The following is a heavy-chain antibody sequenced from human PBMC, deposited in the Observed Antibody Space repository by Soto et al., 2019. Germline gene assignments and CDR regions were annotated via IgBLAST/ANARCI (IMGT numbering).Heavy chain of an antibody. CDR1: GFTVSSNY. J-gene: IGHJ4*02. V-gene: IGHV3-66*01. CDR2: IYSGGST. CDR3: ARDGGYSYGPLGY. Sequence: PGGSLRLSCAASGFTVSSNYMSWVRQAPGKGLEWVSVIYSGGSTYYADSVKGRFTISRDNSKNTLYLQMNSLRAEDTAVYYCARDGGYSYGPLGYWGQGTLVTVSS. D-gene: IGHD5-18*01.